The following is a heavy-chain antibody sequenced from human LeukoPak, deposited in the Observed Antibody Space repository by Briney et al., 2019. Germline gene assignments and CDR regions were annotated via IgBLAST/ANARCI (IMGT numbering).Heavy chain of an antibody. CDR2: INTNTGNP. J-gene: IGHJ4*02. CDR3: AREAVREGATDFVY. D-gene: IGHD1-26*01. CDR1: GYTFTSYA. V-gene: IGHV7-4-1*02. Sequence: GASVKVSCKASGYTFTSYAMNWVRQAPGQGLEWMGWINTNTGNPTYAQGFTGRFVFSLDTSVSTAYLQISSLKAEDTAVYYCAREAVREGATDFVYWGQGTLVTVSS.